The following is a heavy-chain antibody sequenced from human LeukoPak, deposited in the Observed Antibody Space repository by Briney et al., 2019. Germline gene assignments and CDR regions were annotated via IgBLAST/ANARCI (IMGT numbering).Heavy chain of an antibody. Sequence: GGPLRLSCAASGFTFSSYDMIWLRQAPGKGLECVSVISGSGGSTYYADSVKGRFTIYRDNSKNTLYLQMNSLRAEDTAVYYCAKGTSWVSDYYYMDVWGKGTTVTVSS. V-gene: IGHV3-23*01. CDR1: GFTFSSYD. CDR2: ISGSGGST. D-gene: IGHD2-8*01. CDR3: AKGTSWVSDYYYMDV. J-gene: IGHJ6*03.